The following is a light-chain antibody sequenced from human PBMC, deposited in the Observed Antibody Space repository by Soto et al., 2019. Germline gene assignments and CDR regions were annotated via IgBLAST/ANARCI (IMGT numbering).Light chain of an antibody. Sequence: QAVVTQEPSLTVSPGGTVTLTCGSSTGAVTSGHYPYWFQQKPGQAPRTLIYDTNNKHSWTPARFSGSLLGGKAALTLSGAQPEDEAEYYCLLSYSGTRQGVFGGGTQLTVL. J-gene: IGLJ2*01. CDR3: LLSYSGTRQGV. CDR1: TGAVTSGHY. CDR2: DTN. V-gene: IGLV7-46*01.